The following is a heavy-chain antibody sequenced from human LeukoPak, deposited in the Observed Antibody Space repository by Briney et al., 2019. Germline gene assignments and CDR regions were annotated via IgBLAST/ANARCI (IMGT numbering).Heavy chain of an antibody. CDR3: AGDTYYYDSSGCPNAFDI. V-gene: IGHV1-2*02. J-gene: IGHJ3*02. Sequence: ASVKVSCKASGYTFTGYYMHWVRQAPGQGLEWMGWINPNSGGTNYAQKFQGRVTMTRDTSISTAYMELSRLRSDDTAVYYCAGDTYYYDSSGCPNAFDIWGQGTMVTVSS. CDR2: INPNSGGT. D-gene: IGHD3-22*01. CDR1: GYTFTGYY.